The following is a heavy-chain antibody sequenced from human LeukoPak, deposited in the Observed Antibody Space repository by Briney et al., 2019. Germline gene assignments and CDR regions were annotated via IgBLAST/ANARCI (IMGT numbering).Heavy chain of an antibody. CDR1: GGSISSYY. CDR3: ARGPYCGGDCYFDN. Sequence: SETLSLTCTVSGGSISSYYWSWIRQPPGNGLEWTGYISYSGSTNYNPSLKSRVTMSIDTSKNQFSLKVTSVTDADTAVYYCARGPYCGGDCYFDNWGQGTLVTVSS. J-gene: IGHJ4*02. D-gene: IGHD2-21*02. V-gene: IGHV4-59*12. CDR2: ISYSGST.